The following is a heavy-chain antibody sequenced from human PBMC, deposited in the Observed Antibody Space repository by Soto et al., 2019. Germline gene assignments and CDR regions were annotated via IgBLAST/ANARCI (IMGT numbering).Heavy chain of an antibody. J-gene: IGHJ4*02. CDR3: AKGLVGELSPMYFDY. CDR2: ISGSGGST. Sequence: GGSLRLSCAASGFTFGSYAMSWVRQAPGKGLEWVSAISGSGGSTYYADSVKGRFTISRDNSKNTLYLQMNSLRAEDTAVYYCAKGLVGELSPMYFDYWGQGTLVTVSS. V-gene: IGHV3-23*01. D-gene: IGHD3-16*02. CDR1: GFTFGSYA.